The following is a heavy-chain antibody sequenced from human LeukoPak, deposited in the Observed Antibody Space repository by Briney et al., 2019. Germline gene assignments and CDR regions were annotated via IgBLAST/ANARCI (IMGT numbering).Heavy chain of an antibody. J-gene: IGHJ4*02. CDR1: GFTVSTNY. CDR3: ASHPGSGY. V-gene: IGHV3-53*01. Sequence: GGSLRLSCAASGFTVSTNYMSWVRQAPGKGLEWVSVIYRDDTTYYADSVKGRFTISRDNSKNTLYLQMSSLRAEDTAVYYCASHPGSGYWGQGTLVTVSS. D-gene: IGHD2-15*01. CDR2: IYRDDTT.